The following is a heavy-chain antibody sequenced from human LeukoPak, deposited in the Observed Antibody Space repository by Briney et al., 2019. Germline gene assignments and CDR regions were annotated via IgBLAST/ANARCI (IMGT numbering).Heavy chain of an antibody. CDR2: IDHSGST. Sequence: SETLSLTCAVYGGSFSSYYWSWIRQPPGKGLEWIGEIDHSGSTNFNPSLKSRVTISVDTSKNQFSLKLSSVTAADTAVYYCARGMARRAFGIWGQGTMVTVSS. CDR3: ARGMARRAFGI. J-gene: IGHJ3*02. V-gene: IGHV4-34*01. D-gene: IGHD5-24*01. CDR1: GGSFSSYY.